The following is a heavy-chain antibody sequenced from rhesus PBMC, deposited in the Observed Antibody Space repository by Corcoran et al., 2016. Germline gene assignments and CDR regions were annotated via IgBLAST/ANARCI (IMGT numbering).Heavy chain of an antibody. CDR2: ISGTSGST. Sequence: QVQLQESVPGLVKPSETLSLTCAVSGGSVSRSNRWNWSRQSPGKGLEWIGYISGTSGSTYYNPSLKSRVTISTDTSKDQFSLKLSSVTAADTAVYYCALSTGVIGFEFWGQGALVTVSS. V-gene: IGHV4-65*01. CDR3: ALSTGVIGFEF. D-gene: IGHD3-34*01. CDR1: GGSVSRSNR. J-gene: IGHJ1*01.